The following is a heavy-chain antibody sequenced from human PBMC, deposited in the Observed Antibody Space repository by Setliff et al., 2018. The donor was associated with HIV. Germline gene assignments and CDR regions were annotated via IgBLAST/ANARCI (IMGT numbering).Heavy chain of an antibody. CDR1: GGTFSSYA. CDR3: AREGARVGYSYGYWPDAFDI. Sequence: ASVKVSCKASGGTFSSYAISWVRQAPGQGLEWMGGIIPIFGTANYAQKFQGRVTITTDESTSTAYMELSSLRSEDTAVYYCAREGARVGYSYGYWPDAFDIWGQGTMVTVS. CDR2: IIPIFGTA. V-gene: IGHV1-69*05. D-gene: IGHD5-18*01. J-gene: IGHJ3*02.